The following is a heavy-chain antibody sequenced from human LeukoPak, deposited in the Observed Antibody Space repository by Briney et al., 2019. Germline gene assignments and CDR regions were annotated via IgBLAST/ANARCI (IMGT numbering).Heavy chain of an antibody. Sequence: AASVKVSCKASGYTFTSYGISWVRQAPGQGLEWMGWISAYNGNTNYAQKLQGRVTMTTDTSTSTAYMELRSLRSGDTAVYYCARGGSPIYYYYMDVWGKGTTVTISS. CDR1: GYTFTSYG. CDR2: ISAYNGNT. D-gene: IGHD2-2*01. V-gene: IGHV1-18*01. CDR3: ARGGSPIYYYYMDV. J-gene: IGHJ6*03.